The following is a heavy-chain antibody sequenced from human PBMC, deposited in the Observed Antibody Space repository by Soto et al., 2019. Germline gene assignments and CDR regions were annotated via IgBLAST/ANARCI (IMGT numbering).Heavy chain of an antibody. V-gene: IGHV4-38-2*01. Sequence: ETLSLTCAVSGYSISSGYYWGWIRQPPGKGLEWIGSIYHSGSTYYNASLKSRVTISVDTSKNQFSLKLTSVTDADTAVYYCASGIDFYYAMDVWGQGTTVTVSS. CDR1: GYSISSGYY. CDR3: ASGIDFYYAMDV. CDR2: IYHSGST. J-gene: IGHJ6*01.